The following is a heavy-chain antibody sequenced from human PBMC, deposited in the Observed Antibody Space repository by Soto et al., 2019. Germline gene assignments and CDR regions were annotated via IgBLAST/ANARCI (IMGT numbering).Heavy chain of an antibody. Sequence: WETLSLTCAVYGGSFSGYYWSWIRQPPGKGLEWIGEINHSGSTNYNPSLKGRVTISVDTSKNQFSLKLSSVTAADTAVYYCARFAGYSSGWSPYYYYGMDVWGQGTTVTVSS. V-gene: IGHV4-34*01. CDR2: INHSGST. J-gene: IGHJ6*02. D-gene: IGHD6-19*01. CDR1: GGSFSGYY. CDR3: ARFAGYSSGWSPYYYYGMDV.